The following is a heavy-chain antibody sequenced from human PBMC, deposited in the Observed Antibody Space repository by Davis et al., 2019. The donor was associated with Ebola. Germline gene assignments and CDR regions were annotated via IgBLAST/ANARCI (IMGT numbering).Heavy chain of an antibody. D-gene: IGHD5-12*01. CDR2: INTDGSTT. CDR1: GFTFSNHW. CDR3: AKGGGSSGYDGWWYFDL. J-gene: IGHJ2*01. Sequence: PGKSLKISCAASGFTFSNHWMHWVRQVPGKGLVWVSRINTDGSTTNYADSVKGRFTISRDNAKNTLYLQMNRLRAEDTAISSCAKGGGSSGYDGWWYFDLWGRGTLVTVSA. V-gene: IGHV3-74*01.